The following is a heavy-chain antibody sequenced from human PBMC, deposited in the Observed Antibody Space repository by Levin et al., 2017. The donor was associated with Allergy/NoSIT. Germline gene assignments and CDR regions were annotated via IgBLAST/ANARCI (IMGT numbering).Heavy chain of an antibody. CDR3: ASSPGLLWFGEAYNWFDP. Sequence: GESLKISCKASGYTFTGYYMHWVRQAPGQGLEWMGWINPNSGGTNYAQKFQGRVTMTRDTSISTAYMELSRLRSDDTAVYYCASSPGLLWFGEAYNWFDPWGQGTLVTVSS. CDR1: GYTFTGYY. J-gene: IGHJ5*02. CDR2: INPNSGGT. D-gene: IGHD3-10*01. V-gene: IGHV1-2*02.